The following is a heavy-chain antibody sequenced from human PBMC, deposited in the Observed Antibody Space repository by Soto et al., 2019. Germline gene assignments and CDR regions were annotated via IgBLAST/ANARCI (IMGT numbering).Heavy chain of an antibody. V-gene: IGHV3-30-3*01. CDR2: ISNDGSNR. CDR1: GFIFSKYA. D-gene: IGHD5-12*01. Sequence: SGGGVVQPGGSLRLSCVASGFIFSKYAIYWVRQAPGKGPDWVAVISNDGSNRDYADSVKGRFTISRDNSKNTLYLQMNSLKPEDTAMYFCARGDIVVNGPFDYWGQGTLVTVSS. J-gene: IGHJ4*02. CDR3: ARGDIVVNGPFDY.